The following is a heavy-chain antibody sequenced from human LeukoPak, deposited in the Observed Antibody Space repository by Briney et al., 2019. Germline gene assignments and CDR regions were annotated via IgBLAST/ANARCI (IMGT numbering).Heavy chain of an antibody. CDR1: GGTFTDYS. V-gene: IGHV1-2*02. Sequence: ASVTVSCKAPGGTFTDYSISWVRQAPGQGHEWMGWINPNSGGTNYAQKFQGRVTMTRDTSISTAYMELSRLRSDDTAVYYCARNPGGKRHYWGQGTLVTVSS. CDR3: ARNPGGKRHY. CDR2: INPNSGGT. D-gene: IGHD4-23*01. J-gene: IGHJ4*02.